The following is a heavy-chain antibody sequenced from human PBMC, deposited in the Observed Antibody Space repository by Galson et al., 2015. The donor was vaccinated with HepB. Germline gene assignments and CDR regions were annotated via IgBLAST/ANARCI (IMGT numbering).Heavy chain of an antibody. V-gene: IGHV1-69*10. CDR1: GGTFSSYA. D-gene: IGHD3-16*02. J-gene: IGHJ4*02. CDR2: IIPIFGIA. CDR3: AREVNRFSDSFLD. Sequence: SVKVSCKASGGTFSSYAISWVRQAPRQGLEWMGGIIPIFGIANYAQKFQGRVTITADKSTSTAYMELSSLRSEDTAVYYCAREVNRFSDSFLDWGQGTLVTVSS.